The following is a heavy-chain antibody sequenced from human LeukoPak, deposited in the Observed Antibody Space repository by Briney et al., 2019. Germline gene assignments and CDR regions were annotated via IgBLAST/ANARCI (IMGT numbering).Heavy chain of an antibody. CDR2: IYYSGST. Sequence: PSETLSLTCTVSGGSISSSSYYWGWIRQPPGKGLEWIGSIYYSGSTYYNPSLKSRVTISVDTSKNQFSLKLSSVTAADTAVYYCARQTPAAGTTGPLRNWGQGTLVTVSS. CDR3: ARQTPAAGTTGPLRN. D-gene: IGHD6-13*01. V-gene: IGHV4-39*01. CDR1: GGSISSSSYY. J-gene: IGHJ1*01.